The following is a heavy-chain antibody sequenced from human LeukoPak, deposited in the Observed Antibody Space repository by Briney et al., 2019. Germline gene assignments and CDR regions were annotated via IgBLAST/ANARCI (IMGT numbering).Heavy chain of an antibody. V-gene: IGHV4-39*07. Sequence: SETLSLTCTVSGGSISSSSYYWGWIRQPPGKGLEWIGSIYYSGSTNYNPSLKSRVTISVDTSKNQFSLKLSSVTAADTAVYYCARVSGYDWESFYDYWGQGTLVTVSS. CDR3: ARVSGYDWESFYDY. CDR2: IYYSGST. J-gene: IGHJ4*02. D-gene: IGHD5-12*01. CDR1: GGSISSSSYY.